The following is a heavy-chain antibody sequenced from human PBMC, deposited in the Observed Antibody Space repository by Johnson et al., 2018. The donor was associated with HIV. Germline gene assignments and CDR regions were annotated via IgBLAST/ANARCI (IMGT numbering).Heavy chain of an antibody. J-gene: IGHJ3*02. Sequence: QVQLVESGGGLVKPGGSLRLSCAASGFTFSDYYMSWIRQAPGKGLEWVSYISSSGNTIYYADSVKGRFTISRDNANNSLYLQMNSLRAEDTAVYYCAKDERQMGGWSHAFDIWGQGTMVTVSS. CDR2: ISSSGNTI. V-gene: IGHV3-11*04. CDR1: GFTFSDYY. D-gene: IGHD3-16*01. CDR3: AKDERQMGGWSHAFDI.